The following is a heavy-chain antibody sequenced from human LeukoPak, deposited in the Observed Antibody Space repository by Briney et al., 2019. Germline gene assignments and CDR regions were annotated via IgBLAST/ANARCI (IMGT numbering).Heavy chain of an antibody. CDR1: GGTFSSYA. CDR3: ARDNHHYYDSSGYYGQYYYYGMDV. CDR2: IIPILGIA. D-gene: IGHD3-22*01. Sequence: SVRVSCTASGGTFSSYAISWVRQAPGQGLEWMGRIIPILGIANYAQTFQGGVTITADKSTSTAYMELSSLRSEDTAVYYCARDNHHYYDSSGYYGQYYYYGMDVWGQGTAVTVSS. V-gene: IGHV1-69*04. J-gene: IGHJ6*02.